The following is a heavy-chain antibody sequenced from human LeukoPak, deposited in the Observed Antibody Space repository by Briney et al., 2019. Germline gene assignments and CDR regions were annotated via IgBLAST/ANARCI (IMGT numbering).Heavy chain of an antibody. Sequence: GGSLRLSCAASGFTFSSYGMTWVRQAPGKGLEWVSYISSSSSTIYYADSVKGRFTISRDNAKNSLYLQLNSLRAEDTAVYYCAKAPVTSCRSVYCYPFDSWGQGTLVTVSS. CDR2: ISSSSSTI. D-gene: IGHD3-22*01. CDR1: GFTFSSYG. CDR3: AKAPVTSCRSVYCYPFDS. V-gene: IGHV3-48*01. J-gene: IGHJ4*02.